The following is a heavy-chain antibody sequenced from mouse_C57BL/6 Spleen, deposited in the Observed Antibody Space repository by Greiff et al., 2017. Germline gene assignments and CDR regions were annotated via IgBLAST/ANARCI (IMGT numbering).Heavy chain of an antibody. CDR3: ARDHYYGSSYDY. D-gene: IGHD1-1*01. CDR1: GYTFTSYW. J-gene: IGHJ2*01. CDR2: IYPNSGSI. V-gene: IGHV1-64*01. Sequence: QVQLQQPGAELVKPGASVKLSCKASGYTFTSYWMHWVKQRPGQGLEWIGMIYPNSGSINYNEKFKSKATLTVDKSSSTAYMQLSSLTSEDSAVYNCARDHYYGSSYDYWGQGTTLTVSS.